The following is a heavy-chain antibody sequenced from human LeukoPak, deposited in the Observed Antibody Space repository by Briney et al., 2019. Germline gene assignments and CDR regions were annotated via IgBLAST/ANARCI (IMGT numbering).Heavy chain of an antibody. V-gene: IGHV5-51*01. CDR3: ARHPVSYDFWSGLEYNWFDP. CDR2: IYPGDSDT. D-gene: IGHD3-3*01. J-gene: IGHJ5*02. Sequence: HGDSLKISCKGSGYSFTSYWIGWVRQMPGKGLEWMGIIYPGDSDTRYSPSFQGQVTISADKSISTAYLQWSSLKASDTAMYYCARHPVSYDFWSGLEYNWFDPWGQGTLVTVSS. CDR1: GYSFTSYW.